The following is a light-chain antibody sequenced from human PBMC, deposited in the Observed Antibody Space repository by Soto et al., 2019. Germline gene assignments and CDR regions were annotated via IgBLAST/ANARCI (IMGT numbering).Light chain of an antibody. CDR2: GTS. CDR3: QQYGTSPPYT. V-gene: IGKV3-20*01. Sequence: EIVLTQSPVTLSLSPGERATLSCRASQSVSSSNLAWYQQKTGQAPRLLIYGTSSRATGIPDRFSCSGSGTDFTLTIIRLEPEDFAVYYCQQYGTSPPYTFGQGTKLEIK. CDR1: QSVSSSN. J-gene: IGKJ2*01.